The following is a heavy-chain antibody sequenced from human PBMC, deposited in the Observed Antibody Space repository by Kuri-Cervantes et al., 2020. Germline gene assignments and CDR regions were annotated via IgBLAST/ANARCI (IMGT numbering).Heavy chain of an antibody. D-gene: IGHD4-17*01. V-gene: IGHV1-46*01. Sequence: ASVKVSCKASGYTFTGYYMHWVRQAPGQGLEWMGIINPSGGSTSYAQKFQGRATMTRDTSTSTVYMELGSLRSDDTAVYYCARAVATYGDYRRNFDYWGQGTLVTVSS. CDR1: GYTFTGYY. J-gene: IGHJ4*02. CDR2: INPSGGST. CDR3: ARAVATYGDYRRNFDY.